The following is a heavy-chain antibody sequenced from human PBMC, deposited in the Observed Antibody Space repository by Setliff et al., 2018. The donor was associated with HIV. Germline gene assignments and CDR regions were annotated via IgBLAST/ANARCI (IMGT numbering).Heavy chain of an antibody. D-gene: IGHD1-26*01. CDR3: ARGKGGLVGPAEFDY. CDR2: INHTGNT. V-gene: IGHV4-34*01. CDR1: GGSFSGYR. J-gene: IGHJ4*02. Sequence: SETLSFTCAVYGGSFSGYRWNWIRQFPGKGLEWIGEINHTGNTQYNPSLKSRVTMSEETSKNQFSLKLKSVTAADTAIYFCARGKGGLVGPAEFDYWGPGTLVTVSS.